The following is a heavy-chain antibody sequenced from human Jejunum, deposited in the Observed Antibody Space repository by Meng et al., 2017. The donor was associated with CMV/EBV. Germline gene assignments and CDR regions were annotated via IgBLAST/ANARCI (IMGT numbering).Heavy chain of an antibody. CDR2: ITNGGAT. D-gene: IGHD1-26*01. CDR3: TWEALTH. V-gene: IGHV3-23*01. J-gene: IGHJ4*02. CDR1: GFTFNTYA. Sequence: LRLSCAASGFTFNTYAMNWGRQAPGKGLEWVAGITNGGATYYAGSVRGRFTISRDNSKNTLYLQMNGLRADDTAVYYCTWEALTHWGQGTMVTVSS.